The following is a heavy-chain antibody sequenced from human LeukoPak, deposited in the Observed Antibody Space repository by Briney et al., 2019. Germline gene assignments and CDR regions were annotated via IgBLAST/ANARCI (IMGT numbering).Heavy chain of an antibody. CDR2: IIPIFGTA. CDR1: GGTFSSYA. D-gene: IGHD1-26*01. V-gene: IGHV1-69*13. J-gene: IGHJ4*02. Sequence: SVKVSCKASGGTFSSYAISWVRQAPGQGLEWMGGIIPIFGTANYAQKFQGRVTITADESTSTAYMELSSLRSEDTAVYYCARESIVGATWFDYWGQGTLVSVSS. CDR3: ARESIVGATWFDY.